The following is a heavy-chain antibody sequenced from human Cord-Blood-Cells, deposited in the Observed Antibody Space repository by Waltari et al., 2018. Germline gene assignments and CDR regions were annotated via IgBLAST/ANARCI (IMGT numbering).Heavy chain of an antibody. Sequence: QVQLVQSGAEVKKPGASVKVSCKDSGYTFTGYYLHWVSQAPGQGLEWMGWINPNRGGTNYAQKFQGWVTMTRDTSISTAYMELSRLRSDDTAVYYCARALGGRAYWYFDLWGRGTLVTVSS. J-gene: IGHJ2*01. V-gene: IGHV1-2*04. CDR2: INPNRGGT. CDR1: GYTFTGYY. D-gene: IGHD3-10*01. CDR3: ARALGGRAYWYFDL.